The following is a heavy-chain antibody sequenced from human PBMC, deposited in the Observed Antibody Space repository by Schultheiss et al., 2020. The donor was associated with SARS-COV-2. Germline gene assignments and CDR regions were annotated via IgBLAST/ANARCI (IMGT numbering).Heavy chain of an antibody. CDR3: ARVASVWYYFDY. CDR2: IYYSGST. CDR1: IFGDYA. V-gene: IGHV4-30-4*08. D-gene: IGHD2-21*01. Sequence: IFGDYAMSWVRQAPGKGLEWIGYIYYSGSTYYNPSLKSRVTISVDTSKNQFSLKLSSVTAADTAVYYCARVASVWYYFDYWGQGTLVTVSS. J-gene: IGHJ4*02.